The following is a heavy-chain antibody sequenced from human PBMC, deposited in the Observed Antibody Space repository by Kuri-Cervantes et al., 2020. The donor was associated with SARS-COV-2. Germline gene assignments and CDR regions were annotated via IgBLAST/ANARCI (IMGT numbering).Heavy chain of an antibody. CDR3: AKVGYYDFWSGYSSYYFDY. CDR2: ISYDGSNK. J-gene: IGHJ4*02. V-gene: IGHV3-30*04. D-gene: IGHD3-3*01. Sequence: LSLTCAASGFTFSSYAMHWVRQAPGKGLEWVAVISYDGSNKYYADSVKGRFTISRDNSKNTLYLQMNSLRAEDTAVYYCAKVGYYDFWSGYSSYYFDYWGQGTLVTVSS. CDR1: GFTFSSYA.